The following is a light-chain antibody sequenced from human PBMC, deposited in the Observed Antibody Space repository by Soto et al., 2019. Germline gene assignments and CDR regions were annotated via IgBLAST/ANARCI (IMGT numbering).Light chain of an antibody. V-gene: IGKV3-20*01. Sequence: EIVMTQSPVTLSVSPGERVTLSCRASQTVASNLAWYQQKRGQAPRLLIYGASSRATGIPDRFSGSGSGTDFTLTISRLEPEDFALYYCQQYGGSLTFGGGTKVDIK. J-gene: IGKJ4*01. CDR3: QQYGGSLT. CDR1: QTVASN. CDR2: GAS.